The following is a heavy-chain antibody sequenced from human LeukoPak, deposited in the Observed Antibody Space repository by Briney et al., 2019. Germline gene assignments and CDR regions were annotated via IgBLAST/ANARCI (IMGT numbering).Heavy chain of an antibody. Sequence: KTGGSLRLSCAASGFNFNNAWMNWVRQVPGKGLEWVGRIKSKNDGGIVDYAASVKGRFTISRDDSKKMLFLQTNSLKIEDTAVYYCATLGPIAAIPEGGHWGQGTLVSVSS. J-gene: IGHJ4*02. CDR1: GFNFNNAW. V-gene: IGHV3-15*07. D-gene: IGHD6-13*01. CDR2: IKSKNDGGIV. CDR3: ATLGPIAAIPEGGH.